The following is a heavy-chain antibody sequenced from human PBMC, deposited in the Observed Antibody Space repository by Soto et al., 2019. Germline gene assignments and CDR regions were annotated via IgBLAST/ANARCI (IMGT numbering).Heavy chain of an antibody. J-gene: IGHJ4*02. Sequence: SETLSLTCTVSGGSISSYYWSWIRQPPGKGLEWIGYIYYSGSTNYNPSLKSRVTISVDTSKNQFSLKLISVTAADTAVYYCARTSARDYYVDYWGQGTLVTVSS. CDR2: IYYSGST. V-gene: IGHV4-59*08. CDR3: ARTSARDYYVDY. CDR1: GGSISSYY.